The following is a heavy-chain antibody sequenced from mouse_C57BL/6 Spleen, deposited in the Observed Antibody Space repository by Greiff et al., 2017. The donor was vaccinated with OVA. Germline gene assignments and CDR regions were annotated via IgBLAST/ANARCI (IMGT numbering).Heavy chain of an antibody. J-gene: IGHJ3*01. V-gene: IGHV1-54*01. CDR3: ARPSIYYDYDGAWLAY. CDR1: GYAFTNYL. Sequence: QVQLQQSGAELVRPGPSVKVSCKASGYAFTNYLIEWVKQRPGQGLEWIGVINPGSGGTNYNEKFKGKATLTADKSSSTAYMQLSSLTSEDSAVYFCARPSIYYDYDGAWLAYWGQGTLVTVSA. D-gene: IGHD2-4*01. CDR2: INPGSGGT.